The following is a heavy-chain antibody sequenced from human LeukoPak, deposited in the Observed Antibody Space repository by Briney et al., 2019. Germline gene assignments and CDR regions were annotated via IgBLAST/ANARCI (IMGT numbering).Heavy chain of an antibody. J-gene: IGHJ6*03. CDR1: GGSISSGSYY. Sequence: SETLSLTCTVSGGSISSGSYYWSWIRQPPGKGLEWIGEINHSGSTNYNPSLKSRVTISVDTSKNQFPLKLSSVTAADTAVYYCARGTYYYYYYMDVWGKGTTVTVSS. V-gene: IGHV4-39*06. CDR3: ARGTYYYYYYMDV. CDR2: INHSGST.